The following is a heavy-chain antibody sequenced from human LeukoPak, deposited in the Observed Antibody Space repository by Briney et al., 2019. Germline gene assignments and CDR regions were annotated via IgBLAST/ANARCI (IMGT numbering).Heavy chain of an antibody. D-gene: IGHD3-22*01. CDR2: IYDSDTT. Sequence: SETLSLTCTVSGGSVSSYYWSWIRQPPGKGLEWIGHIYDSDTTNYNPSLKSRVTISLDTSKNRLSLKLNSVSAADTAVYYCARAGSVVSYFGYWGQGTLVTVSS. CDR1: GGSVSSYY. V-gene: IGHV4-59*02. CDR3: ARAGSVVSYFGY. J-gene: IGHJ4*02.